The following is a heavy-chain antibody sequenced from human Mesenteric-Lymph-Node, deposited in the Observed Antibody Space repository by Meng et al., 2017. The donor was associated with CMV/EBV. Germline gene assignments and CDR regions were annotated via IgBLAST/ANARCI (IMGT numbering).Heavy chain of an antibody. CDR1: GGSLSRGGYY. D-gene: IGHD1-26*01. CDR2: IYHNGNT. CDR3: ARIGFVGSAMLFDY. J-gene: IGHJ4*02. V-gene: IGHV4-31*02. Sequence: SGGSLSRGGYYWRWIRQHPGQGPEFVGYIYHNGNTYYNPSLKSRLTISMDTSKNQFSLELTSVTAADTALYYCARIGFVGSAMLFDYWGQGTLVTVSS.